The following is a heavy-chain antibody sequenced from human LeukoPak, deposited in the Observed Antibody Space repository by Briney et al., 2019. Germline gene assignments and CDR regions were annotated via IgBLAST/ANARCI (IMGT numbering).Heavy chain of an antibody. J-gene: IGHJ4*02. CDR2: LIPIFGTA. Sequence: GASVKVSCKASGGTFSSFGISWVRQAPGQGLEWMRGLIPIFGTANFAQRFQGRVTITADKSTSTFYMELSSMSSEDTAVYYCAIDQWPWSSAYYYAPVYWGQGTLVTVSS. CDR3: AIDQWPWSSAYYYAPVY. CDR1: GGTFSSFG. V-gene: IGHV1-69*06. D-gene: IGHD3-22*01.